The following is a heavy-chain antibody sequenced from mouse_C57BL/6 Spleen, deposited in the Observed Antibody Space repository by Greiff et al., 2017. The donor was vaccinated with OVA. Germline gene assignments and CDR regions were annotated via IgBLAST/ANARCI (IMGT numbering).Heavy chain of an antibody. CDR3: ARSDYYGSSYAMDY. CDR2: IDPSDSET. J-gene: IGHJ4*01. Sequence: QVQLKQSGAELVRPGSSVKLSCKASGYTFTSYWMHWVKQRPIQGLEWIGNIDPSDSETHYNQKFKDKATLTVDKSSSTAYMQLSSLTSEDSAVYYCARSDYYGSSYAMDYWGQGTSVTVSS. CDR1: GYTFTSYW. V-gene: IGHV1-52*01. D-gene: IGHD1-1*01.